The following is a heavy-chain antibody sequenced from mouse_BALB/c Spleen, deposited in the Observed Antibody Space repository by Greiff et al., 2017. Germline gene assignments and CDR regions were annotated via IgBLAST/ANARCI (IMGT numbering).Heavy chain of an antibody. CDR3: AREAGTGFAY. J-gene: IGHJ3*01. CDR2: IYPGDGDT. CDR1: GYTFTSYW. V-gene: IGHV1-87*01. Sequence: VQLQQSGAELARPGASVKLSCKASGYTFTSYWMQWVKQRPGQGLEWIGAIYPGDGDTRYTQKFKGKATLTADKSSSTAYMQLSSLASEDSAVYYCAREAGTGFAYWGQGTLVTVSA. D-gene: IGHD3-3*01.